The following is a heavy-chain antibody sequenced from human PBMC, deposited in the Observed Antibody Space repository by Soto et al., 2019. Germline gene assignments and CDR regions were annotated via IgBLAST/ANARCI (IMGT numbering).Heavy chain of an antibody. J-gene: IGHJ4*02. D-gene: IGHD4-17*01. Sequence: GGSLRLSCAASGFTFSSYSMNWVRQAPGKGLEWVSSISSSSSYIYYADSVKGRFTISRDNAKNSLYLQMNSLRAEDTAVYYCARGKVTVTTDFDYWGQGTLVTVSS. V-gene: IGHV3-21*01. CDR1: GFTFSSYS. CDR3: ARGKVTVTTDFDY. CDR2: ISSSSSYI.